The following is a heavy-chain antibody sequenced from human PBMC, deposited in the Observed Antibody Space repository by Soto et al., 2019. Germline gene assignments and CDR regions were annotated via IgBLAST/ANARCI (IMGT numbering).Heavy chain of an antibody. CDR3: ARDGVDYFERPGYYWYKIFDY. CDR2: ISAYNGDA. CDR1: GYTFTTYR. D-gene: IGHD3-22*01. Sequence: ASVKVSCKSSGYTFTTYRMSWVRQAPGQGLEWMGWISAYNGDANYAPKLQGRVSMTTDTPTSTAYMELRSLTSDDTAVYYCARDGVDYFERPGYYWYKIFDYWGQGTLVTVSS. J-gene: IGHJ4*02. V-gene: IGHV1-18*01.